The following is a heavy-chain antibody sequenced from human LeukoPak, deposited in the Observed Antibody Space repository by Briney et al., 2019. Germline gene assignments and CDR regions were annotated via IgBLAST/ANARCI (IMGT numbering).Heavy chain of an antibody. J-gene: IGHJ3*02. V-gene: IGHV3-15*01. CDR2: IKSKTDGGTT. CDR1: GFTFSNAW. D-gene: IGHD6-13*01. CDR3: AKGAAGTRSAFDI. Sequence: PGGSLRLSCAASGFTFSNAWMSWVRQAPGKGLEWVGRIKSKTDGGTTDYAAPVKGRFTISRDDSKNTLYLQMNSLRAEDTAVYYCAKGAAGTRSAFDIWGQGTMVTVSS.